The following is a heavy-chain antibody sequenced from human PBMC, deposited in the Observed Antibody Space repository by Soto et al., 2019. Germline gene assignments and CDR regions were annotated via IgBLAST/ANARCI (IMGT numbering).Heavy chain of an antibody. Sequence: QLQLQESGPGLVKPSETLSLTCTVSGGSISSSSYYWGWIRQPPGKGLEWIGSIYYSGSTYYNPSLKSRVTISVDTSKNQFPLKLGSVTAADTAVYYCARHGEPWNTVTTEFDYWGQGTLVTVSS. CDR2: IYYSGST. CDR1: GGSISSSSYY. J-gene: IGHJ4*02. CDR3: ARHGEPWNTVTTEFDY. V-gene: IGHV4-39*01. D-gene: IGHD4-4*01.